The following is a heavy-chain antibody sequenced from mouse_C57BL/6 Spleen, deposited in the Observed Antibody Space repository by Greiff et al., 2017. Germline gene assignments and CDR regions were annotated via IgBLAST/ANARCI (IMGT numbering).Heavy chain of an antibody. CDR3: AREDSNYYFDY. CDR2: INRGSGTN. D-gene: IGHD2-5*01. CDR1: GFTFSDYG. Sequence: EVKLVESGAGLVKPGASLKLSCAASGFTFSDYGMHWVSQAPEKGLEWVGYINRGSGTNYYEDKVKGRVTISEDKAKNTLFLQMTSLRSEDTAMYYCAREDSNYYFDYWGQGTTLTVSS. J-gene: IGHJ2*01. V-gene: IGHV5-17*01.